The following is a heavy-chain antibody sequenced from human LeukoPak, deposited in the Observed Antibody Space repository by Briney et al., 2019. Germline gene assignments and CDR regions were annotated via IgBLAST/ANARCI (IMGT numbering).Heavy chain of an antibody. D-gene: IGHD2-21*02. Sequence: GGSLRLSCAASGFTFSSYWMSWVRQAPGEGLEWVASIKQDGSVKYYVDSVKGRFTISRDNAKNSLYLQVNSLRGEDTAVYYCARPSYCGGVCYYAFDFWGQGTMVTVSS. CDR3: ARPSYCGGVCYYAFDF. J-gene: IGHJ3*01. CDR1: GFTFSSYW. CDR2: IKQDGSVK. V-gene: IGHV3-7*01.